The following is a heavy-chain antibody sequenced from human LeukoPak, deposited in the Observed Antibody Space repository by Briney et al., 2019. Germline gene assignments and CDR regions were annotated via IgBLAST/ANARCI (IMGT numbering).Heavy chain of an antibody. D-gene: IGHD3-16*01. CDR2: ISGGGHST. CDR1: GFTFSTYD. J-gene: IGHJ4*02. CDR3: ARRGETECTRSFDS. V-gene: IGHV3-23*01. Sequence: GGSLRLSCVASGFTFSTYDMAWVRQAPGKGLDFGSEISGGGHSTAYTDSVRGRFTISRDKSKNTVYLQVTSLRAGDTAVYDCARRGETECTRSFDSWGQGSLVTVSS.